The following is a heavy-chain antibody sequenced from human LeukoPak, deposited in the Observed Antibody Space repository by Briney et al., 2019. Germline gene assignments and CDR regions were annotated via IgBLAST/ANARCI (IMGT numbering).Heavy chain of an antibody. CDR3: ASNNGWSFDY. D-gene: IGHD6-19*01. V-gene: IGHV3-7*05. J-gene: IGHJ4*02. CDR2: IKEDGSVK. CDR1: GFTFSSHW. Sequence: PGGSLRLSCAGSGFTFSSHWMSWLRQAPGKGLEWVANIKEDGSVKNYGDSVKGRFTVSRDNAKNSLYLQMNSLRVEDTAVYYCASNNGWSFDYGGQGTLVTVSS.